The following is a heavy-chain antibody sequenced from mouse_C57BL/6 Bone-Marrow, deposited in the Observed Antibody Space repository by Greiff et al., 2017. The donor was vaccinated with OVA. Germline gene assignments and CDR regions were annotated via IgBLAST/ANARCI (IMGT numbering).Heavy chain of an antibody. CDR1: GYTFTSYG. Sequence: VKLQESGAELARPGASVKLSCKASGYTFTSYGISWVKQRTGQGLEWIGEIYPGSGNTYYNEKFKGKATLTADKSSSTAYMELRSLTSEDSAVYFCARWGYGSSYPSWFAYWGQGTLVTVSA. J-gene: IGHJ3*01. D-gene: IGHD1-1*01. CDR2: IYPGSGNT. CDR3: ARWGYGSSYPSWFAY. V-gene: IGHV1-81*01.